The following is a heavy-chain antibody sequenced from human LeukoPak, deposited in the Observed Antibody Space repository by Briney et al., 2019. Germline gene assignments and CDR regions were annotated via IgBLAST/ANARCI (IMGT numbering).Heavy chain of an antibody. CDR2: IWYDGSNK. Sequence: GGSLRLSCAASGFTFSSYGMHWVRQAPGKGLEWEAVIWYDGSNKYYADSVKGRFTISRDNSKNTLYLQMNSLRAEDTAVYYCAKGPYCSSTSCYIHYYYYMDVWGKGTTVTVSS. D-gene: IGHD2-2*02. CDR3: AKGPYCSSTSCYIHYYYYMDV. J-gene: IGHJ6*03. V-gene: IGHV3-33*06. CDR1: GFTFSSYG.